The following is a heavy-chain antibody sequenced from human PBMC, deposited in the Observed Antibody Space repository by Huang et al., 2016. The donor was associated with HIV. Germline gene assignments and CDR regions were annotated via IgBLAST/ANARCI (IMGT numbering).Heavy chain of an antibody. CDR1: GFSNSSCG. CDR3: ARDPRIQSWLNFFDY. CDR2: INSAGSST. V-gene: IGHV3-74*01. J-gene: IGHJ4*02. D-gene: IGHD3-22*01. Sequence: EVQLVESGGGLVQPGGSLRLSCAASGFSNSSCGLRWVRQAPGKGLVWVSRINSAGSSTSYADSVKGRCTISRDNAKNTLYLQMNSLRAEDTAVYYCARDPRIQSWLNFFDYWGQGTLVSVSS.